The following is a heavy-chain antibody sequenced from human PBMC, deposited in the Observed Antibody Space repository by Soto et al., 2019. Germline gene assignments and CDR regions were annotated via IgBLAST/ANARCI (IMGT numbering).Heavy chain of an antibody. J-gene: IGHJ5*02. Sequence: PSETLSLTCAVSGYSISSGYYWGWIRQPPGKGLEWIGSIYHSGSTYYNPSLKSRVTISVDTSKNHFSLKLSSVTAADTAVYYCARVGPYCGGDCYSPPPWGQGTLVTVSS. CDR1: GYSISSGYY. D-gene: IGHD2-21*02. CDR3: ARVGPYCGGDCYSPPP. V-gene: IGHV4-38-2*01. CDR2: IYHSGST.